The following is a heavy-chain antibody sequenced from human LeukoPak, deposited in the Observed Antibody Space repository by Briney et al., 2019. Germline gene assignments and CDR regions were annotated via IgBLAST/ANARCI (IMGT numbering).Heavy chain of an antibody. Sequence: ASVNVSSKASVYTFIHYFIHWMRQTPGHGLEWLGWINHNSGVTRYAPKFPERVTMTRHKAPQMEFSCLKYDDTALQYRGGILVGTLGGAFDICGQGTAGTVSS. CDR1: VYTFIHYF. D-gene: IGHD1-7*01. J-gene: IGHJ3*02. V-gene: IGHV1-2*02. CDR2: INHNSGVT. CDR3: GGILVGTLGGAFDI.